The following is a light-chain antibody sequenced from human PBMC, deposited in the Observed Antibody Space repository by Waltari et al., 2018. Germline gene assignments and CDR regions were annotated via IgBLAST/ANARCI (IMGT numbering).Light chain of an antibody. V-gene: IGKV1-39*01. CDR2: AAS. CDR3: QQSYNTPLT. CDR1: QSITNF. Sequence: DIQMTQSPSSLYASVGDRVTITCRASQSITNFLNWYQQRPGKAPKLLIYAASILQSGVPSKFSGSGSGTDFTLTISSLQPEDFATYYCQQSYNTPLTFGGGTKVEIK. J-gene: IGKJ4*01.